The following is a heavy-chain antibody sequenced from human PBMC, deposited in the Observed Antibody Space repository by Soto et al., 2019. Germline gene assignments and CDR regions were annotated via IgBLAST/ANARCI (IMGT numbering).Heavy chain of an antibody. J-gene: IGHJ4*02. CDR3: ARSGEDERTHVLRFLEWNIDY. Sequence: QVQLVQSGAEVKKPGSSVKVSCKASGGTFSSYAISWVRQAPGQGLEWMGGIIPIFGTANYAQKFQGRVTITADESTSTAYMELSSLRSEDTAVYYCARSGEDERTHVLRFLEWNIDYWGQGTLVTVSS. V-gene: IGHV1-69*01. D-gene: IGHD3-3*01. CDR2: IIPIFGTA. CDR1: GGTFSSYA.